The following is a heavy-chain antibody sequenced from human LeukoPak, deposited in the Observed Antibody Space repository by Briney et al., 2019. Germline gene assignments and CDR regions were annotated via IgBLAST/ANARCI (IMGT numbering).Heavy chain of an antibody. CDR2: ISYDGSNK. CDR1: GFTFSSYA. CDR3: ARGAFYNWNDGWFDP. D-gene: IGHD1-20*01. Sequence: GRSLRLSCADSGFTFSSYAMHWVRQAPGKGLEWVAVISYDGSNKYYADSVKGRFTISRDNSKNTLYLQMNSLRAEDTAVYYCARGAFYNWNDGWFDPWGQGTLVTVSS. V-gene: IGHV3-30-3*01. J-gene: IGHJ5*02.